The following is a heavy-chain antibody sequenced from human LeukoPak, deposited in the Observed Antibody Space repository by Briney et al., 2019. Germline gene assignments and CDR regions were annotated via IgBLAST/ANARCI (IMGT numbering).Heavy chain of an antibody. CDR1: GFTFSSYA. V-gene: IGHV3-23*01. J-gene: IGHJ4*02. D-gene: IGHD3-9*01. CDR3: AKVGDYDILTDYSYYFDY. CDR2: ISGSGGST. Sequence: PGGSLRLSCAASGFTFSSYAMSWVRQAPGKGLEWVSAISGSGGSTYYADSVKGRFTISRDNSKNTLYLQMNSLRAEDTAVYYCAKVGDYDILTDYSYYFDYWGQGTLVTVSS.